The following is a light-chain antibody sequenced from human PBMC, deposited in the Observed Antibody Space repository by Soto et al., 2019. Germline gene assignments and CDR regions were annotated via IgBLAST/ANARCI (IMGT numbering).Light chain of an antibody. CDR2: CND. CDR1: SSNIGTNY. Sequence: QSVLTQPPSASGTPGQRVTISCSGSSSNIGTNYVYWYKQLPGTAPKLLIYCNDQRPSGVPDRFSGSKSGTSASLAINGLQAEDEAHYYCQSYDNSLSGSWVFGGGTKVTVL. V-gene: IGLV1-47*02. J-gene: IGLJ3*02. CDR3: QSYDNSLSGSWV.